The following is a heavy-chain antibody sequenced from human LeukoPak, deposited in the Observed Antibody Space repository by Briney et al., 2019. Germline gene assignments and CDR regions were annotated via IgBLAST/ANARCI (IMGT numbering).Heavy chain of an antibody. V-gene: IGHV4-59*01. CDR1: GGSISSYY. CDR3: ARRAYDFWSGYSYFDY. Sequence: SETLSLTCTVSGGSISSYYWSWIRQPPGKGLEWIGYIYYSGSTNYNPSLKSRVTISVDTSKNQFSLKLSFVTAADTAVYYCARRAYDFWSGYSYFDYWGQGTLVTVSS. D-gene: IGHD3-3*01. J-gene: IGHJ4*02. CDR2: IYYSGST.